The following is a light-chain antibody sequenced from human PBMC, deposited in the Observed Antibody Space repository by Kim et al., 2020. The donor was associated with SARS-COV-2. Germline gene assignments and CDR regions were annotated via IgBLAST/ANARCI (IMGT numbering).Light chain of an antibody. V-gene: IGLV2-23*02. CDR2: EVS. CDR1: SSDVGSYNL. J-gene: IGLJ2*01. Sequence: GQSITISCTGTSSDVGSYNLVSVYQQPPGKAPKLMIYEVSKRPSGVSNRFSGSKSGNTASLTISGLQAEDEADYYCCSYAGSSTLVFGGGTQLTVL. CDR3: CSYAGSSTLV.